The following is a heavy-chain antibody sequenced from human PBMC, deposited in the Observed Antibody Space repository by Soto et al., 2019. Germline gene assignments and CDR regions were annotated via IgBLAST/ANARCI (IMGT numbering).Heavy chain of an antibody. CDR1: GFSFSNAW. Sequence: EVQLVESGGDLVKPGGSLRLSCAAAGFSFSNAWMSWVRQAPGKGLEWLGRIKSKTNGGATDVAAPVKGRFTISRDDSKDQLYLQVNSLTTEDTAVYYCTTSGRGDYGDYFWGPAFDLWGQGTLVTVSS. V-gene: IGHV3-15*01. CDR3: TTSGRGDYGDYFWGPAFDL. J-gene: IGHJ3*01. D-gene: IGHD4-17*01. CDR2: IKSKTNGGAT.